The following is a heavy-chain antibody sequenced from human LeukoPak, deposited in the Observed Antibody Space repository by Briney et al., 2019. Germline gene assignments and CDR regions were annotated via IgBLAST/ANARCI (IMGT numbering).Heavy chain of an antibody. D-gene: IGHD3-10*01. CDR3: TTDLGGYYSGLGTCWGSFDY. Sequence: PGGSLRLSCAASGFIFSNAWMSWVRHAPGKVLEWVGRIKSKTDGGTPDSAAPVKGRFTISRDDSKNTLYLQMNSLKTEDTAVYYCTTDLGGYYSGLGTCWGSFDYWGQGTLVTVSS. CDR2: IKSKTDGGTP. V-gene: IGHV3-15*01. CDR1: GFIFSNAW. J-gene: IGHJ4*02.